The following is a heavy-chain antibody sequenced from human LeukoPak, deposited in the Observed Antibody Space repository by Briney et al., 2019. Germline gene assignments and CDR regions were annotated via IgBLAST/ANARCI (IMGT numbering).Heavy chain of an antibody. CDR1: GGTFSSYA. D-gene: IGHD2-15*01. J-gene: IGHJ3*02. CDR2: IIPIFGTA. CDR3: ARGYCSGGSCYHAFDI. V-gene: IGHV1-69*13. Sequence: SVKVSCKASGGTFSSYAISWVRQAPGQGLEWMGGIIPIFGTANYAQKFQGRVTITADESTSTAYMELSSLRSEDTAVYYCARGYCSGGSCYHAFDIWGQGTMVTVSS.